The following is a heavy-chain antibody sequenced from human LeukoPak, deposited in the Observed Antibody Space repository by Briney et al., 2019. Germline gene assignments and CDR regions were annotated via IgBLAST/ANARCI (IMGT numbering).Heavy chain of an antibody. D-gene: IGHD3-22*01. J-gene: IGHJ3*02. CDR2: INPNSGGT. CDR1: GYTFTGYY. V-gene: IGHV1-2*02. CDR3: ARGATDYDSSGYLDAFDI. Sequence: ASVKVSCKASGYTFTGYYMHWVRQAPGQGLEWMGWINPNSGGTNYAQKFQGRVTMTRDTSISTAYMELSRLRSEDTAVYYCARGATDYDSSGYLDAFDIWGQGTMVTVSS.